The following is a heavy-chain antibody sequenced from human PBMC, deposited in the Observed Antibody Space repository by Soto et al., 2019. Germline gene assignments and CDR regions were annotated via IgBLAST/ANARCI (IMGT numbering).Heavy chain of an antibody. J-gene: IGHJ6*03. CDR2: MNPNSGNT. D-gene: IGHD2-2*01. CDR3: ARGVRSTYHYYMDV. V-gene: IGHV1-8*01. Sequence: ASVKVSCKASGYTFTSYDINWVRQATGQGLEWMGWMNPNSGNTGYAQKFQGRVTMTRNTSISTAYMELTSLRSEDTAVYYCARGVRSTYHYYMDVWGKGTTVTVSS. CDR1: GYTFTSYD.